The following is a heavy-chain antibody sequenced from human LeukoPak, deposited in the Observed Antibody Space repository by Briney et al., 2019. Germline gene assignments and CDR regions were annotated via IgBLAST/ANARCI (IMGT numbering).Heavy chain of an antibody. Sequence: PGGSLRLSCAASGFTVSSNYMSWVRQAPGKGLEWVSVIYSGGSTYYADSVKGRFTISRDNSKNTLYLQMNSLRAEDTAVYYCAKDQVHYYGSGSSNWFDPWGQGTLVTVSS. CDR3: AKDQVHYYGSGSSNWFDP. D-gene: IGHD3-10*01. CDR2: IYSGGST. CDR1: GFTVSSNY. J-gene: IGHJ5*02. V-gene: IGHV3-53*01.